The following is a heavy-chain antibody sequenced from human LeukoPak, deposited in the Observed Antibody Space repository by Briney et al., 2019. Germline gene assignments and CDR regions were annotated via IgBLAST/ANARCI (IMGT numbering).Heavy chain of an antibody. Sequence: GGSLRLSCVVSGFTFNRCWMNWVRQAPGKGLEWVAHINPDGRDTYYVDSVKGRFTISRDNAQNSMYLQMNSLRVEDMAVYYCARFRTWGDKAFDYWGQGTLVTVSS. CDR3: ARFRTWGDKAFDY. CDR1: GFTFNRCW. D-gene: IGHD2-21*02. J-gene: IGHJ4*02. CDR2: INPDGRDT. V-gene: IGHV3-7*01.